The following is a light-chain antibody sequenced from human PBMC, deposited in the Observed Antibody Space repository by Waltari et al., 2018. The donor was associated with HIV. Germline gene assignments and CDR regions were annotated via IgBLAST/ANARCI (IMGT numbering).Light chain of an antibody. CDR3: QQSYTTRWT. J-gene: IGKJ1*01. CDR2: GAS. V-gene: IGKV1-39*01. CDR1: QSIDNF. Sequence: DLQMTRSPSSLSASVGDRVTITCRASQSIDNFLNWYQQKPGKAPKLLIYGASRLQSGVPSRFSGSGSGTDFTLTVNSLQPEDFATYYCQQSYTTRWTFGLGTKVEMK.